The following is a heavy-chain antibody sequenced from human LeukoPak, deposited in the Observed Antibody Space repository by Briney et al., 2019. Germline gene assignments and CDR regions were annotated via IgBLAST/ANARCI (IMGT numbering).Heavy chain of an antibody. CDR2: FDPEDGEA. D-gene: IGHD4-17*01. V-gene: IGHV1-24*01. J-gene: IGHJ3*02. CDR3: ATRNFGDYCAFDI. Sequence: ASVKVSCKVSGYTLSDLGMHWVRQAPGKGLEWMGGFDPEDGEAIYAQPLQGRVTMTEDTSSDAAYMVLSSLSSEATAVYYCATRNFGDYCAFDIWGQGTMVTASS. CDR1: GYTLSDLG.